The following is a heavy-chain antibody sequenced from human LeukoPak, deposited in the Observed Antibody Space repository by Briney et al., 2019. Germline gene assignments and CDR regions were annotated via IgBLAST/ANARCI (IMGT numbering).Heavy chain of an antibody. V-gene: IGHV4-34*01. CDR3: ARFPAKNRGYYHYYYYMDV. CDR1: GGSFSGYY. J-gene: IGHJ6*03. D-gene: IGHD2/OR15-2a*01. CDR2: INHSGST. Sequence: SETLSLTCAVYGGSFSGYYWSWIRQPPGKGLEWIGEINHSGSTNYNPSLKSRVTISVDTSKNQFSLKLSSVTAADTAVYYCARFPAKNRGYYHYYYYMDVWGKGTTVTVSS.